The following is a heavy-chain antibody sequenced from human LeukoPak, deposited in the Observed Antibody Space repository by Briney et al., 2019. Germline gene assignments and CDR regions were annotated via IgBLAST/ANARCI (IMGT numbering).Heavy chain of an antibody. CDR1: GGTFSSYA. V-gene: IGHV1-69*05. CDR3: AREGGVHPYYDSNWFDP. CDR2: IIPIFGTA. J-gene: IGHJ5*02. D-gene: IGHD3-22*01. Sequence: ASVKVSCKAFGGTFSSYAISWVRQAPGQGLEWMGGIIPIFGTANYAQKFQGRVTITTDESTSTAYMELSSLRSEDTAVYYCAREGGVHPYYDSNWFDPWGQGTLVTVSS.